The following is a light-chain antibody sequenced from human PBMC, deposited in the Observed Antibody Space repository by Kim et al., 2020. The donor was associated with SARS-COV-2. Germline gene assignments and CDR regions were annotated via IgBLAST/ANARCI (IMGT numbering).Light chain of an antibody. Sequence: VSPGETATLSCTASQWNSGNLAWDQQGPGQTPRLLIYGATSMATGDPVRFSGSQSGKEFNLTISSLQSEDFAVYYCQQYNNCPPVAFGQGTKLEI. CDR3: QQYNNCPPVA. J-gene: IGKJ2*01. CDR1: QWNSGN. CDR2: GAT. V-gene: IGKV3-15*01.